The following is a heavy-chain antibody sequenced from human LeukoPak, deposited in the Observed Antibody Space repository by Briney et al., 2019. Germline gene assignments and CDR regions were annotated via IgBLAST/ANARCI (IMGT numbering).Heavy chain of an antibody. D-gene: IGHD6-13*01. CDR3: ARGRTGIAAAAYDAFDI. V-gene: IGHV1-69*13. J-gene: IGHJ3*02. Sequence: ASVKVSCKASGGTFSSYAISWVRQAPGQGLEWMGGIIPIFGTANYAQKFQGRVTITADESTSTAYMELSSLRSEDTAVYYCARGRTGIAAAAYDAFDIWGQGTMVTVSS. CDR2: IIPIFGTA. CDR1: GGTFSSYA.